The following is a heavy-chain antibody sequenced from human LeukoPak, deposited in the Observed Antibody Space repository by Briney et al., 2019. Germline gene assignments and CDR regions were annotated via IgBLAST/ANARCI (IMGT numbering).Heavy chain of an antibody. V-gene: IGHV4-30-4*01. CDR3: ARSIAALDY. CDR1: GGSIGSGDSY. D-gene: IGHD6-25*01. Sequence: SETLSLTCTASGGSIGSGDSYWSWIRQPPGKGLEWIGYTYYSGSTYYNPSLKSRVTISVDTSKNQFSLKLSSVTAADTAVYYCARSIAALDYWGQGTLVTVSS. J-gene: IGHJ4*02. CDR2: TYYSGST.